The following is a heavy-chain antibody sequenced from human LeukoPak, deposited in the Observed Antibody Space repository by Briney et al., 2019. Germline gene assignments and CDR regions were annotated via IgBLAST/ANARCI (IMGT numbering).Heavy chain of an antibody. V-gene: IGHV3-23*01. D-gene: IGHD2-15*01. CDR3: ARVSWYAFDI. CDR1: GFTFSSHG. J-gene: IGHJ3*02. CDR2: ISPSGGIT. Sequence: GGSLRLSCAASGFTFSSHGMNWVRQAPGKGLEWVSGISPSGGITYYTDSVKGRFTISRDNSKNTVSLQMNSLRAEDTTVYYCARVSWYAFDIWGQGTMVTVSS.